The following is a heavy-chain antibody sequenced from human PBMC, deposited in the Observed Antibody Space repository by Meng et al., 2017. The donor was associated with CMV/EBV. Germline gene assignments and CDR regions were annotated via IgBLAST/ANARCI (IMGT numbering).Heavy chain of an antibody. CDR1: GYTFTSYG. CDR3: ARDRIAAAGSYYYGMDV. D-gene: IGHD6-13*01. Sequence: SVKVSCKASGYTFTSYGISWVRQAPGQGLEWMGGIIPIFGTANYAQKFQGRVTITTDESTSTAYMELSSLRSEDTAVYYCARDRIAAAGSYYYGMDVWGQGTTVTVSS. CDR2: IIPIFGTA. J-gene: IGHJ6*02. V-gene: IGHV1-69*05.